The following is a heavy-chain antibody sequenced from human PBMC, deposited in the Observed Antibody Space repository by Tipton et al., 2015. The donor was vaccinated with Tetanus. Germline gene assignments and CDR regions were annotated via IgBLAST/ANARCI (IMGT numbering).Heavy chain of an antibody. D-gene: IGHD3-9*01. CDR2: ISSSSSYT. CDR3: ARVGGDILTGYYFPDI. J-gene: IGHJ3*02. CDR1: GFTFSDYY. Sequence: SLRLSCAASGFTFSDYYMSWIRQAPGKGLEWVSYISSSSSYTNYADSVKGRFTISRDNAKNSLYLQMNSLRAEDTAVYYCARVGGDILTGYYFPDIWGQGTMVTVSS. V-gene: IGHV3-11*06.